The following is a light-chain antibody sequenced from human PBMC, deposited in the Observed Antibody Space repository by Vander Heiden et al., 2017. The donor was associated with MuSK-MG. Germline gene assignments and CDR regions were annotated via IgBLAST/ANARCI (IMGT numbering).Light chain of an antibody. CDR1: QSVSSN. Sequence: EIVMTQSPATLSVSPGERATLSCSASQSVSSNLAWYQQKPGQAPRLLIYGASTRATGIPARFSGSRSGTEFTLTISSLQSEDFAVYYCQQDNNWPWTFGQGTKVEIK. CDR2: GAS. V-gene: IGKV3-15*01. CDR3: QQDNNWPWT. J-gene: IGKJ1*01.